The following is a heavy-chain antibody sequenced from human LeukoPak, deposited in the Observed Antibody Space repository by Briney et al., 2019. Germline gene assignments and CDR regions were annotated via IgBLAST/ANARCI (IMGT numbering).Heavy chain of an antibody. V-gene: IGHV1-69*06. J-gene: IGHJ6*03. CDR1: GGTFSSYA. Sequence: SVKVSCKASGGTFSSYAISWVRQAPGQGLEWMGGIIPIFGTANYAQKFQGRVTITADKSTSTAYMELSSLRSEDTAVYYCARDRYGDYLHYYYYYMDVWGKGTTVTVFS. D-gene: IGHD4-17*01. CDR3: ARDRYGDYLHYYYYYMDV. CDR2: IIPIFGTA.